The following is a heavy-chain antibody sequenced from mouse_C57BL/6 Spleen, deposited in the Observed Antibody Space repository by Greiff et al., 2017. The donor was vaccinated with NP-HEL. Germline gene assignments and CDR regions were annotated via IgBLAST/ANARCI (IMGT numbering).Heavy chain of an antibody. Sequence: QVHVKQSGAELAKPGASVKLSCKASGYTFTSYWMHWVKQRPGQGLEWIGYINPSSGYTKYNQKFKDKATLTADKSSSTAYMQLSSLTYEDSAVYYCARSAYDYLDVWGTGTTVTVSS. CDR3: ARSAYDYLDV. D-gene: IGHD2-3*01. CDR1: GYTFTSYW. J-gene: IGHJ1*03. V-gene: IGHV1-7*01. CDR2: INPSSGYT.